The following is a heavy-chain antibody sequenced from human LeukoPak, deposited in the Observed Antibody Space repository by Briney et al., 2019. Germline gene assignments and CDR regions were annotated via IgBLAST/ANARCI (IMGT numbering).Heavy chain of an antibody. CDR2: INHSGST. V-gene: IGHV4-34*01. J-gene: IGHJ1*01. CDR1: GGSFSGYY. D-gene: IGHD3-22*01. CDR3: ARRRYYDSTGFLD. Sequence: PSETLSLTCAVYGGSFSGYYWSWIRQPPGKGLEWIGEINHSGSTNYNPSLKSRVTISVDTSKNQFSLKLSSVTAADTAVYYCARRRYYDSTGFLDWGQGSLVSVSS.